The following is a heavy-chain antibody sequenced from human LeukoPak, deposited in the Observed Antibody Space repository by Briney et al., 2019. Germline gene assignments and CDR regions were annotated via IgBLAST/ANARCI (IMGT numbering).Heavy chain of an antibody. V-gene: IGHV3-30-3*01. Sequence: GRSLRLSCAASGFTFSSYAMHWVRQAPGKGLEWVAVISYDGSNKYYADSVKGRFTISRDNSKNTLYLQMNSLRAEDTAVYYCARDPNYDFWSGYRSGYFQHWGQGTLVTVSS. CDR3: ARDPNYDFWSGYRSGYFQH. J-gene: IGHJ1*01. D-gene: IGHD3-3*01. CDR1: GFTFSSYA. CDR2: ISYDGSNK.